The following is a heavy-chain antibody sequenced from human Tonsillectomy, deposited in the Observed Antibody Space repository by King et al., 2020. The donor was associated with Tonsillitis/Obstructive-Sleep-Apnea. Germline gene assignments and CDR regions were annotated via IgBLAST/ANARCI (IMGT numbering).Heavy chain of an antibody. CDR1: GGTFSSYA. V-gene: IGHV1-69*01. J-gene: IGHJ5*02. CDR3: ARTGGLDAYSNYDWFDP. CDR2: IIPIFGTA. Sequence: QLVQSGAEVKKPGSSVKVSCKASGGTFSSYAISWVRQAPGQGLEWMGGIIPIFGTANYAQKFQGRVTITADESTSTAYMELSSLRSEDTAVYYCARTGGLDAYSNYDWFDPWGQGTLVTVSS. D-gene: IGHD4-11*01.